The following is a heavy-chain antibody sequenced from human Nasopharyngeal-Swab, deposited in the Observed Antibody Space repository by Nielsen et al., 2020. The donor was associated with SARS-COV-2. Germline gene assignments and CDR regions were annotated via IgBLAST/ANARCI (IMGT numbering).Heavy chain of an antibody. V-gene: IGHV3-13*01. D-gene: IGHD2-2*01. CDR1: GFPFITTA. J-gene: IGHJ6*03. CDR3: VKGMPQSGGMDV. Sequence: GGSLRLSCAASGFPFITTAIHWVRLPRGKVLEWVSAIVAAGGTYYPDSVKGRFTITRENAKNSLYLQMNSLRAEDTAIYYCVKGMPQSGGMDVWGKGTTVSVSS. CDR2: IVAAGGT.